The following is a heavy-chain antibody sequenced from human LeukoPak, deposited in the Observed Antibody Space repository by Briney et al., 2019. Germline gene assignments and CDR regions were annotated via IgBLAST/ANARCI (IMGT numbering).Heavy chain of an antibody. J-gene: IGHJ4*02. D-gene: IGHD3-22*01. CDR2: ISYDGSNK. CDR1: GFTFSSYA. CDR3: ARESPYYYDSSGYYSPFFDY. Sequence: GRSLRLSCAASGFTFSSYAMHWVRQAPGKGLEWVAVISYDGSNKYYADYVKGRFTISRDNSKNTLYLQMNSLRAEDTAVYYCARESPYYYDSSGYYSPFFDYWGQGTLVTVSS. V-gene: IGHV3-30-3*01.